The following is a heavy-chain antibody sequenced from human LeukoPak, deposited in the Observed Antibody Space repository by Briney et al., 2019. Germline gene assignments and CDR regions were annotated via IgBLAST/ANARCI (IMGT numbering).Heavy chain of an antibody. CDR2: INAGNGNT. CDR3: ARGYYYDNSGYPFGMDV. D-gene: IGHD3-22*01. J-gene: IGHJ6*02. V-gene: IGHV1-3*01. Sequence: ASVKVSCKASGYTFTSYAMHWVRQAPGQRLEWMGWINAGNGNTKYSQKFQGRVTMTRNTSISTAYMELSSLRSEDTAVYYCARGYYYDNSGYPFGMDVWGQGTTVTVSS. CDR1: GYTFTSYA.